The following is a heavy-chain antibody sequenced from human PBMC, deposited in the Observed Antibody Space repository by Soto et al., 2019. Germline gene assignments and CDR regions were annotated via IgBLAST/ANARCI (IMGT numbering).Heavy chain of an antibody. V-gene: IGHV3-74*01. CDR1: GFTFSSYW. J-gene: IGHJ6*02. Sequence: PGGSLRLSCAASGFTFSSYWMHWVRQAPGKGLVWVSCINSDGSSTTYADSVKGRFTISRDNAKNTLYLQMNSLRAEDTAVYYCARGGYCSNGVCYASYYGMDVWGQGTTVTV. CDR3: ARGGYCSNGVCYASYYGMDV. CDR2: INSDGSST. D-gene: IGHD2-8*01.